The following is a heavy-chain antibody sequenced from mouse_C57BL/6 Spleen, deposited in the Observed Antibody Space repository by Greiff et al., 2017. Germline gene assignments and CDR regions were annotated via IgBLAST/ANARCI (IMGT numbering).Heavy chain of an antibody. CDR2: IYPGDGDT. D-gene: IGHD1-1*02. CDR1: GYAFSSYW. CDR3: ARWWTLYAMDY. Sequence: VQLQQSGAELVKPGASVKISCKASGYAFSSYWMNWVKQRPGKGLEWIGQIYPGDGDTNYNGKFKGKATLTADKSSSTAYMQLSSLTSEDSAVYFCARWWTLYAMDYWGQGTSVTVSS. J-gene: IGHJ4*01. V-gene: IGHV1-80*01.